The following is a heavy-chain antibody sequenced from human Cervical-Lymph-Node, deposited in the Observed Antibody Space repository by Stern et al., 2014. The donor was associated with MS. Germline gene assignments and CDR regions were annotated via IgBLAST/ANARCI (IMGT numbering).Heavy chain of an antibody. CDR3: ALSSETSDRWYSLGYDL. J-gene: IGHJ5*02. Sequence: MQLVESGAEATKLWSSVKASCKASGGTFSKFPSSWVRQAPGQGLEWMGGIFPVFGTPTYAQEFRGRVTITADVSTSTVYMELSSLRSDDTAVYYCALSSETSDRWYSLGYDLWGQGTLVTVSS. CDR2: IFPVFGTP. V-gene: IGHV1-69*01. CDR1: GGTFSKFP. D-gene: IGHD6-13*01.